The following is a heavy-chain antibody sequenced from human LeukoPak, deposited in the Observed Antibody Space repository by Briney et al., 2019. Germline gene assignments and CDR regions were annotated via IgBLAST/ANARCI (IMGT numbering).Heavy chain of an antibody. CDR2: INYSGST. D-gene: IGHD6-6*01. J-gene: IGHJ4*02. CDR1: GGSISGYY. V-gene: IGHV4-59*08. CDR3: ARRGSSLDQ. Sequence: TPSETLSLTCTVSGGSISGYYWGWIRQPPGKGLEWIAYINYSGSTNYTPSLKSRVTISVDTSKNQFSLKLSSVTAADTAVYYCARRGSSLDQWGQGTLVTVSS.